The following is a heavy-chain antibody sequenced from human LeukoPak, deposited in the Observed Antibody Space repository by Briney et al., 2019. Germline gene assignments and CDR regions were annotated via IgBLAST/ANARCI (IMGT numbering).Heavy chain of an antibody. Sequence: SETLSLTCTVSGGSISSYYWSWIRQPPGKGLEWIGYIYYSGSTNYNPSLKSRVTISVDTSKNQFSLKLSSVTAADTAVYYCARHVCGGDCYSFNADYYGMDVWGQGTTVTVSS. CDR3: ARHVCGGDCYSFNADYYGMDV. V-gene: IGHV4-59*08. CDR2: IYYSGST. D-gene: IGHD2-21*02. CDR1: GGSISSYY. J-gene: IGHJ6*02.